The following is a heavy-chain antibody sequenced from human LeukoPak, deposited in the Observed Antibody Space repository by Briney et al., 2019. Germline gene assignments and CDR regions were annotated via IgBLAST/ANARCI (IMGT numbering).Heavy chain of an antibody. Sequence: GGSLRLSCAASGFTFSSYWMHWVRQAPGEGLVWVSRINSDGSSTSYADSVKGRFTISRDNARNTLYLQMNSLRAEDTAVYYCVRELAVTASFDNWGQGTLVTVSS. CDR1: GFTFSSYW. CDR2: INSDGSST. V-gene: IGHV3-74*01. CDR3: VRELAVTASFDN. J-gene: IGHJ4*02. D-gene: IGHD2-21*02.